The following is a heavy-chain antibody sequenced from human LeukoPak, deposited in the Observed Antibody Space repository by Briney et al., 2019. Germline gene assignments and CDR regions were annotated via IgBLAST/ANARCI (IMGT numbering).Heavy chain of an antibody. J-gene: IGHJ4*02. CDR1: GFIFNSYA. CDR3: TRGPGYDYVWGSYRVDY. Sequence: GGSLRLSCAASGFIFNSYAMHWVRQAPERGLEYVSAITSNGGSTFYANSVKGRFTISRDNSKNTLYLQMGSLRAEDMAVYYCTRGPGYDYVWGSYRVDYWGQGTLVTVSS. D-gene: IGHD3-16*02. V-gene: IGHV3-64*01. CDR2: ITSNGGST.